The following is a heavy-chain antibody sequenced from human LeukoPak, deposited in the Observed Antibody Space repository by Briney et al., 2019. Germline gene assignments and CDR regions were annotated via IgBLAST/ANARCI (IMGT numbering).Heavy chain of an antibody. CDR1: GFTFSDYY. D-gene: IGHD3-10*01. CDR2: ISSSSSYT. J-gene: IGHJ5*02. Sequence: AGGSLRLSCAASGFTFSDYYMSWIRQAPGKGLEWVSYISSSSSYTNYADSVKGRFTISRDNAKNSLYLQMTSLRAEDTAVYYCAKGRGEGYYGLTWGQGTLVTVSS. CDR3: AKGRGEGYYGLT. V-gene: IGHV3-11*06.